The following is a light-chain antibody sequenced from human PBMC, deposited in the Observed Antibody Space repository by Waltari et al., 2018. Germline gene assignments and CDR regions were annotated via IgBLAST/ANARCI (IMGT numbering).Light chain of an antibody. V-gene: IGLV3-1*01. CDR1: KLGYNY. Sequence: SYEQTQPASVSVSPGQTASITCSGAKLGYNYVSWYQQKPGQSPLLVIYQDSSRPSGIPERLSGSNSGNTATLTISGTQVMDEADYYCQAWDTSTAVFGGGTRLTVL. CDR3: QAWDTSTAV. CDR2: QDS. J-gene: IGLJ2*01.